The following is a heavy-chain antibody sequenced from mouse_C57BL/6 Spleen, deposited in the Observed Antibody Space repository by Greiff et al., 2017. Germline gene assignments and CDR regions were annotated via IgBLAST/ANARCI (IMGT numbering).Heavy chain of an antibody. D-gene: IGHD2-5*01. CDR3: ARGGIVTFDD. CDR2: IYPGSGNT. Sequence: LEESGPELVKPGASVKISCKASGYNFTSYYIHWVKQRPGQGLEWIGWIYPGSGNTKYNEKFKGKATLTADTSSSTAYMQLSSLTSEDSAVYCCARGGIVTFDDWGQGTTLTVSS. J-gene: IGHJ2*01. V-gene: IGHV1-66*01. CDR1: GYNFTSYY.